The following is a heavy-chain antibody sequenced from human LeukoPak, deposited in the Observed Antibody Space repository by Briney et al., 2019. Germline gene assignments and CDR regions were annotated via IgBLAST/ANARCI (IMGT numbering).Heavy chain of an antibody. D-gene: IGHD6-13*01. Sequence: GGSLRLSCAASGFTFSSYAMSWVRQAPGKGLEWVSAISGSGGSTYYADSVKGRFTISRDNSKNTLYLQMNSLRAEDTAVYYCAKGYSSSWYTKTDAFDIWGQGTMVTVSS. CDR1: GFTFSSYA. CDR3: AKGYSSSWYTKTDAFDI. J-gene: IGHJ3*02. V-gene: IGHV3-23*01. CDR2: ISGSGGST.